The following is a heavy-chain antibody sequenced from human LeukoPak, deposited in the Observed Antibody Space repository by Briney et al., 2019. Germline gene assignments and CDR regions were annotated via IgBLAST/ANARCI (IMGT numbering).Heavy chain of an antibody. J-gene: IGHJ4*02. CDR3: ARDRRDSGTYYADY. V-gene: IGHV3-53*01. D-gene: IGHD1-26*01. CDR2: IYSGGSA. Sequence: PGGSLRLSCAASGFTVSSNYMSWVRQAPGKGLEWVSVIYSGGSAYFADSVKGRFTTSRDNSKNTLYLQMNSLRAEDTAVYYCARDRRDSGTYYADYWGQGTLVTVSS. CDR1: GFTVSSNY.